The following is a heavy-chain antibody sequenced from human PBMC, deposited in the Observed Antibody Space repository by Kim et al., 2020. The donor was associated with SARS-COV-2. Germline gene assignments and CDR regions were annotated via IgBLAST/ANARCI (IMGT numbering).Heavy chain of an antibody. CDR1: GFTVSSNY. CDR2: IYSGGST. V-gene: IGHV3-66*01. D-gene: IGHD5-12*01. Sequence: GGSLRLSCAASGFTVSSNYMSWVRQAPGKGLEWVSVIYSGGSTYYADSVKGRFTISRDNSKNTLYLQMNSLRAEDTAVYYCAREGGRTELYSGTIRNWFDPWGQGTLVTVSS. J-gene: IGHJ5*02. CDR3: AREGGRTELYSGTIRNWFDP.